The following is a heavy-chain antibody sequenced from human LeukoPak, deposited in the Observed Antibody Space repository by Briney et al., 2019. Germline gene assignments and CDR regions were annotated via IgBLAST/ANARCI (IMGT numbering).Heavy chain of an antibody. CDR1: GFNFSSNA. Sequence: GGSLRLSCAASGFNFSSNAMSWVRQAPGKGLEWVSAISGSGGSTYYADSVKGRFTISRDNSKNTLYLQMNSLRAEDTAVYYCAKARGYGSGSPSIYYFDYWGQGTLVTVPS. CDR3: AKARGYGSGSPSIYYFDY. J-gene: IGHJ4*02. CDR2: ISGSGGST. D-gene: IGHD3-10*01. V-gene: IGHV3-23*01.